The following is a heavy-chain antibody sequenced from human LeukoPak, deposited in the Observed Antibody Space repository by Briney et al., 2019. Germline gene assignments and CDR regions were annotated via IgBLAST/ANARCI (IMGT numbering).Heavy chain of an antibody. CDR2: IKQDGSEK. CDR1: GFTFGDTW. J-gene: IGHJ4*02. CDR3: ATSYDMGWLIGY. D-gene: IGHD3/OR15-3a*01. V-gene: IGHV3-7*03. Sequence: GGSLRLSCAASGFTFGDTWMNWVRQVPGQGLEWVANIKQDGSEKFYVASVKGRFTISRDNGQSSLYLQMNSLRAEDTALYYCATSYDMGWLIGYWGQGTLVTVSS.